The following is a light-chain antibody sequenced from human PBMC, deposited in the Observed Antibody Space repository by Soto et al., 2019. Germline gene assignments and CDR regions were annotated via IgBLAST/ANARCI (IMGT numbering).Light chain of an antibody. Sequence: IRLTQYTSNMCGCVGDIVSITFRASQAISSYLAWYQQKPGRAPKLLIYAASTLQSGVPSRFSGSGSGTEFTLTITSLQPEDFATYYCQQLNSFPISLGHVTLLVVK. CDR3: QQLNSFPIS. J-gene: IGKJ5*01. V-gene: IGKV1-9*01. CDR1: QAISSY. CDR2: AAS.